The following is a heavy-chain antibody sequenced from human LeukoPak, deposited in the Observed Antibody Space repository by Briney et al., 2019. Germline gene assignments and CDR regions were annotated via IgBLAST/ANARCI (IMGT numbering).Heavy chain of an antibody. V-gene: IGHV1-18*01. CDR3: ARDATVPGYYYYGMDV. CDR1: GYTFTIYG. D-gene: IGHD4-17*01. CDR2: ISAYNGNT. Sequence: GASVTVSCTASGYTFTIYGISWVRQAPGQGLEWMGWISAYNGNTNYAQKLQGRVTMTTDTSTSTAYMELRSLRSDDTAVYYCARDATVPGYYYYGMDVWGQGTTVTVS. J-gene: IGHJ6*02.